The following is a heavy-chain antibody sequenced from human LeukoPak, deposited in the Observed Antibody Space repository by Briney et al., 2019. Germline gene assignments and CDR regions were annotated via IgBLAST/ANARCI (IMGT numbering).Heavy chain of an antibody. D-gene: IGHD6-13*01. J-gene: IGHJ4*02. V-gene: IGHV3-30*04. CDR1: GFTFSSYA. CDR2: ISYDGSNK. CDR3: AKGLYSSSRYGIDY. Sequence: GGSLRLSCAASGFTFSSYAMHWVRQAPGKGLEGVAVISYDGSNKYYADSVKGRFTISRDNSKNTLYLQMNSLRAEDTAVYYCAKGLYSSSRYGIDYWGQGTLVTVSS.